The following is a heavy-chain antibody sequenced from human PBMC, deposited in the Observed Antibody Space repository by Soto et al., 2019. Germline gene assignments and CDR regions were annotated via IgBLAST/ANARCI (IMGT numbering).Heavy chain of an antibody. J-gene: IGHJ4*02. Sequence: GESLKISCKGLGYSFTSYCIGWVRQVPGKGLEWMGIIYTGDSDTRYSPSFQGQVTISADKSISTAYLQWSSLKASDTAIYYCAIRGASQWLKFWGQGTLVTVSS. CDR1: GYSFTSYC. V-gene: IGHV5-51*01. D-gene: IGHD6-19*01. CDR3: AIRGASQWLKF. CDR2: IYTGDSDT.